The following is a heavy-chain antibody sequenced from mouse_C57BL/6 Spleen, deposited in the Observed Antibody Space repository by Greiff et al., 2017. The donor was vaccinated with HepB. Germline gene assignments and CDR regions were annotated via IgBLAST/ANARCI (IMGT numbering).Heavy chain of an antibody. CDR3: ARWGRIATVVATEFDY. CDR2: IHPNSGST. Sequence: QVQLQQPGAELVKPGASVKLSCKASGYTFTSYWMHWVKQRPGQGLEWIGMIHPNSGSTNYNEKFKSKATLTVDKSSSTAYMQRSSLTSEDSAVYYCARWGRIATVVATEFDYWGQGTTLTVSS. V-gene: IGHV1-64*01. D-gene: IGHD1-1*01. J-gene: IGHJ2*01. CDR1: GYTFTSYW.